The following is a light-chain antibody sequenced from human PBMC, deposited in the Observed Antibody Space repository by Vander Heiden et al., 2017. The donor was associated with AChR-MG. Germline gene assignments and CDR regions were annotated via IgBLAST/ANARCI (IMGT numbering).Light chain of an antibody. Sequence: DIHMTQSPSSLPAFVGDRVTITCRESQSSSSYVSWYQQKPEKAPNLLNCAATSLQSSVPTRFSSSGSGTDFTLTISSLQPEDFATYYCQQGYSTLTFGEGTKVEIK. CDR2: AAT. CDR1: QSSSSY. V-gene: IGKV1-39*01. CDR3: QQGYSTLT. J-gene: IGKJ4*01.